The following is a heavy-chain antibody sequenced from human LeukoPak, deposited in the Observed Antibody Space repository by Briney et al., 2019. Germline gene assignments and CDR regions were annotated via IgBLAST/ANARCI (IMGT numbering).Heavy chain of an antibody. J-gene: IGHJ4*02. Sequence: PSETLSLTCTVSGYSISSGYYWGWIRQPPGKGLEWIGSIYHSGSTYYNPSLKSRVTISVDTSKNQFSLKLSSVTAADTAVYYGARDRGPRRSPGRGTSLDYGAQETLVTVSS. CDR2: IYHSGST. V-gene: IGHV4-38-2*02. CDR3: ARDRGPRRSPGRGTSLDY. CDR1: GYSISSGYY. D-gene: IGHD3-10*01.